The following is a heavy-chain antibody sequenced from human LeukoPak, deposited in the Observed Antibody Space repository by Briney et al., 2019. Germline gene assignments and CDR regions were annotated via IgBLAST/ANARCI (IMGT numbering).Heavy chain of an antibody. CDR1: GYSISNGYY. D-gene: IGHD2-8*01. CDR3: AREAQGRSFPLYYFDY. CDR2: LYYSGST. J-gene: IGHJ4*02. Sequence: PSETLSLTCTVSGYSISNGYYWGWIRQPPGKGLEYIVYLYYSGSTNYNPSLKSRVAMSLDTSRNQFSLKLTSVTPADTAVYYCAREAQGRSFPLYYFDYWGQGILVTV. V-gene: IGHV4-38-2*02.